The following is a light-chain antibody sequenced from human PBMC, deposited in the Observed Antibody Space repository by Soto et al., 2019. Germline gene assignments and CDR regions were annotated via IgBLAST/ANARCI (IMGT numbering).Light chain of an antibody. CDR1: QSIGRY. CDR3: QQRGTWPPLIN. J-gene: IGKJ5*01. CDR2: DAS. V-gene: IGKV3-11*01. Sequence: EIVLTQSPATLSLSPGERATLSCRASQSIGRYLAWYQHKPGQAPRLLIFDASNRATGIPARFGGSGSGTDFTLTISSLEPEDFALYYCQQRGTWPPLINCGQGTRLEI.